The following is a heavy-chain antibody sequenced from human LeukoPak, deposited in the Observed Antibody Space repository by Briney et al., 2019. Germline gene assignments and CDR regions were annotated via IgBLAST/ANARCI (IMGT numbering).Heavy chain of an antibody. J-gene: IGHJ4*02. V-gene: IGHV5-51*01. CDR3: ARQMSIVTPTRYFDY. CDR1: GYSFTSYW. CDR2: IYPGDSDT. Sequence: PGESLKISCKGSGYSFTSYWIGWVRQMPGKGLEWMGIIYPGDSDTRYRPSFQGQVTISADKSINTAYLQWSSLKASDSAKYYCARQMSIVTPTRYFDYWGQGTLVTISS. D-gene: IGHD1-26*01.